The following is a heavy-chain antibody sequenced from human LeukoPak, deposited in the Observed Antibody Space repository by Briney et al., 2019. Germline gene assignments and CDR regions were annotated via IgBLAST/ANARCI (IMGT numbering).Heavy chain of an antibody. Sequence: ASVKVSCKASGYTFTGYYMHWVRQATGQGLEWMGWMNPNSGNTGYAQKFQGRVTMTRNTSISTAYMELSSLRSEDTAVYYCAVNYYDSRTFDYWGQGTLVTVSS. CDR3: AVNYYDSRTFDY. J-gene: IGHJ4*02. D-gene: IGHD3-22*01. CDR1: GYTFTGYY. CDR2: MNPNSGNT. V-gene: IGHV1-8*02.